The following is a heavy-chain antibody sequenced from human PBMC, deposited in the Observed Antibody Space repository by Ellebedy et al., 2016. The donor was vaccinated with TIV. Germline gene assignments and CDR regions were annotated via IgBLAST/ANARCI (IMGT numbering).Heavy chain of an antibody. CDR2: INSDGSST. Sequence: GGSLRLSCAASGFTFSSYRMHWVRQAPGKGLVWVSHINSDGSSTTYADSVKGRFTISRDNAKNTLDLQMDSLRAEDTAVYYCAKGLYYSMDVWGQGTTVTVSS. J-gene: IGHJ6*02. CDR1: GFTFSSYR. CDR3: AKGLYYSMDV. V-gene: IGHV3-74*01. D-gene: IGHD3-10*01.